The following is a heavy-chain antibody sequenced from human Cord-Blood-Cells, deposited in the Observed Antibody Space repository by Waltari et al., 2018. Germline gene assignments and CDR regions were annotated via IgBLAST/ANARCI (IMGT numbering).Heavy chain of an antibody. V-gene: IGHV4-31*03. D-gene: IGHD3-10*01. J-gene: IGHJ2*01. CDR2: IYYSGST. CDR3: ARSGEISPRGTPYWYFDL. CDR1: VGSISSGGYY. Sequence: QVQLQESGPGLVKPSQTLSLTCTVPVGSISSGGYYWSRIRPHPCKGLEWIGYIYYSGSTYYNPSLKSRVTISVDTSKNQFSLKLSSVTAADTAVYYCARSGEISPRGTPYWYFDLWGRGTLVTVSS.